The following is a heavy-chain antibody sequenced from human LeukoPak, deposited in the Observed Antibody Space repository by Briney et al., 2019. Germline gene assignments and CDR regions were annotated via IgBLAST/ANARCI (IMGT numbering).Heavy chain of an antibody. CDR3: ARAKVLVPDH. J-gene: IGHJ4*02. CDR1: GYTFTGYY. Sequence: ASVKVSCKASGYTFTGYYLYWVRQAPGQGPEWMGWINPNSGGTNYAQKFQGRVTVTRDTSISTAYMELSGLRSDDTAIYYCARAKVLVPDHWGQGTLVTVSS. V-gene: IGHV1-2*02. CDR2: INPNSGGT.